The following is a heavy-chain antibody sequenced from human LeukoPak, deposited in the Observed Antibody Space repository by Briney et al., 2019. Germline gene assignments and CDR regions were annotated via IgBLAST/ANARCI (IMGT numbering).Heavy chain of an antibody. CDR3: AREGFDDYDSSGYSGAFDI. J-gene: IGHJ3*02. D-gene: IGHD3-22*01. CDR2: IRSHSSYI. Sequence: PGGSLRLSCAASGFTFSSYSMNWVPQAPGKGLEWVSSIRSHSSYIYYADSVKGRFTIARDNAKNSLYLQMNSLGAEDTAVYYCAREGFDDYDSSGYSGAFDIWGQGTMVTVSS. CDR1: GFTFSSYS. V-gene: IGHV3-21*01.